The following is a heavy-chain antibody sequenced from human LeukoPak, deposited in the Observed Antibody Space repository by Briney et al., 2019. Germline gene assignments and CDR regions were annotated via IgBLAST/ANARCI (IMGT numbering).Heavy chain of an antibody. CDR1: GFTFSSYW. CDR3: ARDRGWLGYQEYYFDY. CDR2: IKQDGSEK. D-gene: IGHD5-24*01. V-gene: IGHV3-7*01. J-gene: IGHJ4*02. Sequence: GGSPRLSCAASGFTFSSYWMSWVRQAPGKGLEWVANIKQDGSEKYYVDSVKGRFTISRDNAKNSLYLQMNSLRAEDTAVYYCARDRGWLGYQEYYFDYWGQGTLVTVSS.